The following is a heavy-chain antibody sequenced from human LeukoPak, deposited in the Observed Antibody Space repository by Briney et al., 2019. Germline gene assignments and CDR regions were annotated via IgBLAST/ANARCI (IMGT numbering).Heavy chain of an antibody. CDR1: GFTFSSYG. CDR2: IRYDGSNK. V-gene: IGHV3-30*02. CDR3: AKTIRGLPGAFDI. D-gene: IGHD3-10*01. J-gene: IGHJ3*02. Sequence: GGSLRLSCVASGFTFSSYGMHWVRQAPGKGLEGVAFIRYDGSNKYYADSVKGRFTISRDNSKNTLYLQMSSLRAGDTAVYYCAKTIRGLPGAFDIWGQGTMVTVST.